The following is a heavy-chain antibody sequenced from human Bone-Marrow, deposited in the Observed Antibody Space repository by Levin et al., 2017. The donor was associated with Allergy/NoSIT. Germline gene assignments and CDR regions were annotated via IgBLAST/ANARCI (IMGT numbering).Heavy chain of an antibody. J-gene: IGHJ5*02. CDR1: GGTFSSYA. D-gene: IGHD1-1*01. CDR3: ARGAPAETGTTWRNRFQNPLNWFDP. Sequence: GASVKVSCKASGGTFSSYAISWVRQAPGQGLEWMGGIIPIFGTANYAQKFQGRVTITADESTSTAYMELSSLRSEDTAVYYCARGAPAETGTTWRNRFQNPLNWFDPWGQGTLVTVSS. CDR2: IIPIFGTA. V-gene: IGHV1-69*13.